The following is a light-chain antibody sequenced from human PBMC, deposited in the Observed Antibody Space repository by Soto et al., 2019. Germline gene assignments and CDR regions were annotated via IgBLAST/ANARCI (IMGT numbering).Light chain of an antibody. CDR3: QLYGISPH. Sequence: ENVLTQSPGTLSLSPGERATLSCRASQSVSSSYLAWYQQKPGQAPRLLIYGASSRATGIPDRFSGSASGTDFTLTINRLEPEDFAVYYCQLYGISPHFGQGTRLEIK. V-gene: IGKV3-20*01. J-gene: IGKJ5*01. CDR2: GAS. CDR1: QSVSSSY.